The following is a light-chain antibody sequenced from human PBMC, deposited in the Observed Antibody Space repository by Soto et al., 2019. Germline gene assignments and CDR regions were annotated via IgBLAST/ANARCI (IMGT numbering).Light chain of an antibody. CDR1: TSDIGKNA. Sequence: QSVLTQPPSVSGGPRQRVTISCSGSTSDIGKNAVSWYQLVPGKAPRLLIYYNDLLPSGVSDRFSGSKSGASASLVISGLQSEDEAEYYCATWDDNLRGYVLGNGTKLT. CDR3: ATWDDNLRGYV. V-gene: IGLV1-36*01. J-gene: IGLJ1*01. CDR2: YND.